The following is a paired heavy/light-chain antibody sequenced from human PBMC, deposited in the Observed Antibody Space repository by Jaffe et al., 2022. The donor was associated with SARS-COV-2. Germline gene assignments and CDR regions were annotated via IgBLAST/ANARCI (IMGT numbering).Light chain of an antibody. CDR3: QQSYSIPWT. J-gene: IGKJ1*01. CDR1: QSISTY. V-gene: IGKV1-39*01. CDR2: AAS. Sequence: DIQMTQSPSSLSASVGDRVTITCRASQSISTYLNWYQQKPGKAPKLLIYAASSLQSGVPSRFSGSGSGTDFTLTISGLQPEDFAAYYCQQSYSIPWTFGQGTRVEIK.
Heavy chain of an antibody. Sequence: QVQLQESGPGPVKPSETLSLTCIVSGGSVSSRSYYWSWIRQPPGKGLEWIGYIFYSGTTSYNPSLKSRVTISMDTSKNQFSLNVISVTAADTAVYYCARVPVVAVLYGYFFDHWGQGTLVTVSS. CDR1: GGSVSSRSYY. CDR2: IFYSGTT. CDR3: ARVPVVAVLYGYFFDH. J-gene: IGHJ4*02. V-gene: IGHV4-61*01. D-gene: IGHD2-15*01.